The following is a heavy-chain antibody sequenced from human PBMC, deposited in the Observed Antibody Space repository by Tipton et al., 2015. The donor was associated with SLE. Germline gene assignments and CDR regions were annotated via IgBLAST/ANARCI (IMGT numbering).Heavy chain of an antibody. CDR1: GDSISGSY. D-gene: IGHD3-3*01. J-gene: IGHJ3*02. CDR3: ARGSPSTIFGGAFGI. Sequence: TLSLTCSVTGDSISGSYWNWFRQSPGKGLEWIGYVYDTERPIYNPSLQSRVTISSDMSKSQLSLRLTSVTVADTGVYYCARGSPSTIFGGAFGIWGRGTVVTVSS. CDR2: VYDTERP. V-gene: IGHV4-59*01.